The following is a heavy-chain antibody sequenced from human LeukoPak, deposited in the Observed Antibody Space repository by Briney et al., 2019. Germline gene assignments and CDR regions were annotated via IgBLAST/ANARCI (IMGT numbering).Heavy chain of an antibody. D-gene: IGHD1-26*01. J-gene: IGHJ4*02. CDR1: GFSFSSYA. V-gene: IGHV3-23*01. CDR3: AKEFEFLHSGTSYVY. Sequence: SGGSLRLSCVASGFSFSSYAMSWVRQAPGKGLEWVSSISGSGGSTYYADSVKGRFTISRDNSKNTLYLQVKSLRADDTAVYYCAKEFEFLHSGTSYVYWGQGTPVTVSS. CDR2: ISGSGGST.